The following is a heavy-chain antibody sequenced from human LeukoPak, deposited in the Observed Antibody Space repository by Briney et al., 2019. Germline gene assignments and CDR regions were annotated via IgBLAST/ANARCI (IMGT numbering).Heavy chain of an antibody. Sequence: SETLSLTCAVYGGSFSGYYWSWIRQPPGKGLEWIGEINHSGSTNYNPSLKSRVTISVDTSKNQFSLKLSSVTAADTAVYYCARGTDHGDSSVDYWGQGTLVTVSS. CDR1: GGSFSGYY. CDR2: INHSGST. D-gene: IGHD4-17*01. J-gene: IGHJ4*02. CDR3: ARGTDHGDSSVDY. V-gene: IGHV4-34*01.